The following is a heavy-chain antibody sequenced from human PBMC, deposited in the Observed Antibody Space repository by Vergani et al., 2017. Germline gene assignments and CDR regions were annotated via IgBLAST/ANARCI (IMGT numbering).Heavy chain of an antibody. J-gene: IGHJ3*02. V-gene: IGHV3-30-3*01. CDR2: ISYDGSNK. Sequence: VQLVESGGGLVQPGRSLRLSCAASGFTFSSYAMHWVRQAPGKGLEWVAVISYDGSNKYYADSVKGRFTISRDNSKNTLYLQMNSLRAEDTAVYYCARDIARRSTSRWGVGAFDIWGQGTMVTVSS. CDR1: GFTFSSYA. D-gene: IGHD2-2*01. CDR3: ARDIARRSTSRWGVGAFDI.